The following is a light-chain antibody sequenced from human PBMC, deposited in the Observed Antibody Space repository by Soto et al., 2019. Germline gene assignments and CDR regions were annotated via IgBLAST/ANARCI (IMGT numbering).Light chain of an antibody. J-gene: IGKJ1*01. CDR3: QQYKSWRT. CDR2: GTF. V-gene: IGKV3-15*01. Sequence: IVMTQSPATLSVSPGERATLSCRAGQSIDDKLAWYQQRPGQAPRLLIYGTFIRVAGIPARFSGSGSGTEFTLTISALQSEDFGIYYCQQYKSWRTFGQGTKVDIK. CDR1: QSIDDK.